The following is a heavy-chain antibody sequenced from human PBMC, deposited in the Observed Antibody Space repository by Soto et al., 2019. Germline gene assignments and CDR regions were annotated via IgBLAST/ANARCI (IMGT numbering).Heavy chain of an antibody. CDR3: ARGLLFTMDFGYYYYYMDV. CDR1: GGSISSSSYY. Sequence: SETLSLTCTVSGGSISSSSYYWGWIRQPPGKGLEWIGYIYYSGSTNYNPSLKSRVTISVDTSKNQFSLKLSSVTAADTAVYYCARGLLFTMDFGYYYYYMDVWGKGTTVTVSS. J-gene: IGHJ6*03. CDR2: IYYSGST. D-gene: IGHD3-3*01. V-gene: IGHV4-61*05.